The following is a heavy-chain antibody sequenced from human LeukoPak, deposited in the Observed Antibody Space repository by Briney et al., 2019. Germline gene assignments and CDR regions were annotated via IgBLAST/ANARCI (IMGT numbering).Heavy chain of an antibody. J-gene: IGHJ4*02. D-gene: IGHD4-17*01. CDR2: IRNSGNT. V-gene: IGHV4-39*01. CDR1: GGSISSGDYY. CDR3: ARHVYGEYGPGDY. Sequence: PSETLSLTCTVSGGSISSGDYYWSWIRQPPGRGLEWIGSIRNSGNTYYSPSLKSRVTISVDTSKNQFSLKLSSVTAADTAVYYCARHVYGEYGPGDYWGQGILVTVSS.